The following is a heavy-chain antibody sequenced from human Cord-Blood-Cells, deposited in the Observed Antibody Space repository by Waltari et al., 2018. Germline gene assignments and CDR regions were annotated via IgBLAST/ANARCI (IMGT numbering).Heavy chain of an antibody. Sequence: QVQLVQSGAEVKKTGSSVKVSCKASGGTFSSYAISWVRQAPGQGLEWMGGIIPIFGTANYAQKFQGRVTITADESTSTAYMELSSLRSEDTAVYYCARGSVGFEYSSSSFDYWGQGTLVTVSS. CDR3: ARGSVGFEYSSSSFDY. CDR1: GGTFSSYA. D-gene: IGHD6-6*01. J-gene: IGHJ4*02. CDR2: IIPIFGTA. V-gene: IGHV1-69*01.